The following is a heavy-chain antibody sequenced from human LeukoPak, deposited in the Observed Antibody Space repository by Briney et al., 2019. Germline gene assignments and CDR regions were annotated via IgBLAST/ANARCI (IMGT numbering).Heavy chain of an antibody. CDR1: GYTLTNYY. CDR3: AREFRQVRGFDI. CDR2: ISPSGAST. Sequence: ASVKVSCKASGYTLTNYYMHWVRQAPGQGLEWMGMISPSGASTSYAQKFQGRVTMTRDVSTSTVYMELSSLRSEDTAVYYCAREFRQVRGFDIWGQGTMVTVSS. V-gene: IGHV1-46*01. J-gene: IGHJ3*02. D-gene: IGHD6-6*01.